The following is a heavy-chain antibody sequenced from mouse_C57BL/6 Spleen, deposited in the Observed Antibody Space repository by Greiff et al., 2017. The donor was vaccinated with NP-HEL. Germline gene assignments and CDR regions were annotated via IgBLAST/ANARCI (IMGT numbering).Heavy chain of an antibody. J-gene: IGHJ4*01. D-gene: IGHD1-1*01. CDR1: GFSLTSYG. CDR3: ARHGSIYYGSSPYAMDY. CDR2: IWSDGST. Sequence: VKLLESGPGLVAPSQSLSITCTVSGFSLTSYGVHWVRQPPGKGLEWLVVIWSDGSTTYNSALNSRLSISKDNSKSQVFLKMNSLRTDDTAMYYCARHGSIYYGSSPYAMDYWGQGTSVTVSS. V-gene: IGHV2-6-1*01.